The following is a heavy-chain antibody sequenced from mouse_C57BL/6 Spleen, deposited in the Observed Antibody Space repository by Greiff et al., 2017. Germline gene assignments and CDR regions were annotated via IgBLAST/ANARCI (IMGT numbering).Heavy chain of an antibody. CDR2: IDPCDSYT. D-gene: IGHD2-13*01. CDR3: AGEDNSIDY. CDR1: GYTFTSYG. Sequence: QVQLQQSGAELVMPGASVKLSCKASGYTFTSYGMHWVKQRPGQGLEWIGEIDPCDSYTNYNQKFKGKSTLTVDNSSSTAYMQLSSLTSEVSAVFSAAGEDNSIDYWGQGTTLTVSS. J-gene: IGHJ2*01. V-gene: IGHV1-69*01.